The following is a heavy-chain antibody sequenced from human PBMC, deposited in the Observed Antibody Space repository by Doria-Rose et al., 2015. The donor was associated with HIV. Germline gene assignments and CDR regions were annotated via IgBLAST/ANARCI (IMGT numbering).Heavy chain of an antibody. Sequence: QITLKESSPVLVKPTETLTLTCTVSGVSLSSPGMGVSWIRQPPGKALEWLANIFSDDERPYKTSLKSRLTISRGTSKSQVVLTIPDMDPVDTATYYCARIKSSRWYHKYYFDFWGQGTLVIVSA. J-gene: IGHJ4*02. D-gene: IGHD6-13*01. CDR1: GVSLSSPGMG. V-gene: IGHV2-26*01. CDR3: ARIKSSRWYHKYYFDF. CDR2: IFSDDER.